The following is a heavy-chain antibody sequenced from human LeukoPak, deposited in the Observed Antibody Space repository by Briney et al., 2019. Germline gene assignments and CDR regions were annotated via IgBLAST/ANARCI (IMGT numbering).Heavy chain of an antibody. CDR1: GFTFSSYE. D-gene: IGHD3-3*01. V-gene: IGHV3-48*03. CDR2: ISSSGSTI. J-gene: IGHJ4*02. Sequence: PGGSLRLSCAASGFTFSSYEMNWVRQAPGKGLEWVSYISSSGSTIYYADSVKGRFTISRDNAKNSLYLQMNSLRAEDTAVYYCARPRYDFWSGYPESFDYWGQGTLETVSS. CDR3: ARPRYDFWSGYPESFDY.